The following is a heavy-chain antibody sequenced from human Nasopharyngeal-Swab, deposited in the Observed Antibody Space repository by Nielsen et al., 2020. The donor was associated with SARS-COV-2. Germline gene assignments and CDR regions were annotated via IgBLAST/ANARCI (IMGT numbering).Heavy chain of an antibody. CDR1: GFTFSSYA. J-gene: IGHJ4*02. D-gene: IGHD2-15*01. V-gene: IGHV3-23*01. CDR2: ISSSGGRT. Sequence: GGSLRLSCAASGFTFSSYAMRWVRQAPGKGLEWVSAISSSGGRTYYADSVKGRFTISRDNSKNTLYLQMSSLRAEDTAVYYCAKTKGCSGGSCYGLDYWGQGTLVTVPQ. CDR3: AKTKGCSGGSCYGLDY.